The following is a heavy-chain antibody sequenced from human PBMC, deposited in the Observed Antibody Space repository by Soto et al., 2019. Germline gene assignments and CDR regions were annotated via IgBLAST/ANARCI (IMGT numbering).Heavy chain of an antibody. CDR3: ARDSGSYSYIWCDP. D-gene: IGHD1-26*01. CDR1: GGSIKSYY. V-gene: IGHV4-59*01. Sequence: SATMSLTCSVSGGSIKSYYWSWIRQPPGKGLEWIGYIYYSGTTNYNPSLKSRVTMSVDTSKNTFFLKLRSVTAADSAVYYCARDSGSYSYIWCDPCGQGTLGTVS. J-gene: IGHJ5*02. CDR2: IYYSGTT.